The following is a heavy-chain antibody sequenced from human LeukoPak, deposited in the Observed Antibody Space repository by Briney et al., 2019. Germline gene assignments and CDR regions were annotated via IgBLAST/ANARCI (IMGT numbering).Heavy chain of an antibody. CDR3: AKDPSAAAGAFDY. D-gene: IGHD6-13*01. J-gene: IGHJ4*02. CDR1: GFTFSSYG. CDR2: IRYDGSNK. Sequence: GGSLRLSCAASGFTFSSYGMHWVRQAPGKGLEWVAFIRYDGSNKYYADSVKGRFTISRDNSKNTLYLQMNSLRAEDTAVYYCAKDPSAAAGAFDYWGQGTLVTVSS. V-gene: IGHV3-30*02.